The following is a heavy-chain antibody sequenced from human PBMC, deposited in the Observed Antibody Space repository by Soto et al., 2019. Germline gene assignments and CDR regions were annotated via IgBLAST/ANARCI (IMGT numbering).Heavy chain of an antibody. D-gene: IGHD6-19*01. J-gene: IGHJ5*02. Sequence: SETLSLTCTVSGGSIGSYYWSWIRQPPGKGLEWIGYIYYSGNTNYNPSLKSRVTISVDTSKNQFSLKLTSVTAADTAVYYCARASYSSGWYGYWFDPWGQGTPVTVS. CDR2: IYYSGNT. V-gene: IGHV4-59*01. CDR1: GGSIGSYY. CDR3: ARASYSSGWYGYWFDP.